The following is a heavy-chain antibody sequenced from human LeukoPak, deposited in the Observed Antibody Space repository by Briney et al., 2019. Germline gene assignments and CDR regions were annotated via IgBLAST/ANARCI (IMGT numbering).Heavy chain of an antibody. V-gene: IGHV1-3*01. CDR3: ARVSYYYGSGSPRGYFDY. D-gene: IGHD3-10*01. J-gene: IGHJ4*02. Sequence: ASVKVSCKASGYTFTSYAMRWVRQAPGQRLEWMGWINAGNGNTKYSQKFQGRVTITRDTSASTAYMELSSLRSEDTAVYYCARVSYYYGSGSPRGYFDYWGQGTLVTVSS. CDR1: GYTFTSYA. CDR2: INAGNGNT.